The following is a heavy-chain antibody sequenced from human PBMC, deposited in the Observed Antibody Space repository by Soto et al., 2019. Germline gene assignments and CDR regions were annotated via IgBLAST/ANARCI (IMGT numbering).Heavy chain of an antibody. CDR2: INAGNGNT. Sequence: ASVKVSCKASGYTFTSYAMHWVRQAPGQRLEWMGWINAGNGNTKYSQKFQGRVTITRDTSASTAYMELSSLRSEDTAVYYCARGHVVPAAIEDYLTHDPWGQGTLVTVSS. CDR1: GYTFTSYA. CDR3: ARGHVVPAAIEDYLTHDP. D-gene: IGHD2-2*02. J-gene: IGHJ5*02. V-gene: IGHV1-3*01.